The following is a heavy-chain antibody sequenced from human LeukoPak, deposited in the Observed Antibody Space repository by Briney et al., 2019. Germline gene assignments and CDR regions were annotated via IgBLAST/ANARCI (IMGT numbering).Heavy chain of an antibody. Sequence: NPSGTLSLTCTVSGGSISSSSYYWGWIRQPPGKGLEWIGSIYYSGSTYYNPSLKSRVTISVDTSKNQFSLKLSSVTAADTAVYYCARSGPDTIFGVVIPFDYWGQGTLVTVSS. V-gene: IGHV4-39*01. CDR2: IYYSGST. D-gene: IGHD3-3*01. CDR1: GGSISSSSYY. CDR3: ARSGPDTIFGVVIPFDY. J-gene: IGHJ4*02.